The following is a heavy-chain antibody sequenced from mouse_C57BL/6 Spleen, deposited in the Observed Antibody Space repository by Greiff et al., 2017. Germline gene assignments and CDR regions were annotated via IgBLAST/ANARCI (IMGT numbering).Heavy chain of an antibody. J-gene: IGHJ1*03. CDR2: INPSTGGT. V-gene: IGHV1-42*01. CDR3: ASPRYFDV. CDR1: GYSFTGYY. Sequence: EVQLQQSGPELVKPGASVKISCKASGYSFTGYYMNWVKQSPEKSLEWIGEINPSTGGTTYNQKFKAKATLTVDNSSSTAYMQLKSLTSEDSAVYYCASPRYFDVWGKGTTVTVSS.